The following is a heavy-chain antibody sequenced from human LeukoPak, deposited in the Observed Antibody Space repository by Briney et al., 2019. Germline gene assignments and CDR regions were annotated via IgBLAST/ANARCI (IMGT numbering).Heavy chain of an antibody. CDR1: GDSVSSSSAA. D-gene: IGHD1-14*01. CDR3: ARGNYNALDY. CDR2: IFFRSKWYN. Sequence: SQTLSLTCGISGDSVSSSSAAWNWIRQSPSRGLEWLGRIFFRSKWYNDYAVSVQGRISINPDTSKNQFSLQLNSVTPEDTAIYYCARGNYNALDYWGQGTLVTVSS. V-gene: IGHV6-1*01. J-gene: IGHJ4*02.